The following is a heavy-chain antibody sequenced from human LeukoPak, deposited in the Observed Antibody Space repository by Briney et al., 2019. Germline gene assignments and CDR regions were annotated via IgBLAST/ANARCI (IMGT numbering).Heavy chain of an antibody. CDR1: GYTFTDYY. V-gene: IGHV1-46*01. J-gene: IGHJ4*02. CDR3: ARGVSCGGDRYDYYFDY. CDR2: INPTGGST. Sequence: ASVKVSSKASGYTFTDYYMHWVRQAPGQGLEWMGIINPTGGSTSYAQKFQGRVTMTRDTSTSTVYMELSSLRSEDTAVYYCARGVSCGGDRYDYYFDYWGQGTLVTVSS. D-gene: IGHD2-21*01.